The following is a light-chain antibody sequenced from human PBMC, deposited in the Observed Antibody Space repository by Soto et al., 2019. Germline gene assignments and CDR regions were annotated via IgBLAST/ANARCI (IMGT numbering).Light chain of an antibody. Sequence: EIVMTQSPATLSVSPGERATLSCRASQSVGSSHLAWYQQKPGQAPRLLIYGASSRATGIPDRFSGSGSGTDFTLTISRLEPEDFAVYYCQQYGSAPWTFGQGTKV. J-gene: IGKJ1*01. CDR3: QQYGSAPWT. CDR2: GAS. V-gene: IGKV3-20*01. CDR1: QSVGSSH.